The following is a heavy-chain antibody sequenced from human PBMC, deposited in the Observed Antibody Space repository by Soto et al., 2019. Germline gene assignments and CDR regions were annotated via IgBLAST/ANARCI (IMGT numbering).Heavy chain of an antibody. CDR2: MRSKANSYAT. CDR3: DRRANGFYNASTRYYLDV. CDR1: GFTFGGAA. V-gene: IGHV3-73*01. D-gene: IGHD3-3*01. Sequence: EVQLVESGGGLVQVGGYLKLSCAASGFTFGGAAMHWVRQACGKGLEWLGRMRSKANSYATAYAASVKGRFTISRDDSANTTYLQKDSLKTEDTAVYYCDRRANGFYNASTRYYLDVWGKGTTVTVSS. J-gene: IGHJ6*03.